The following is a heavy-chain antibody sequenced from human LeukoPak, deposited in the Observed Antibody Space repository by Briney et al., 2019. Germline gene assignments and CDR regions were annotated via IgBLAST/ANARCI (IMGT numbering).Heavy chain of an antibody. V-gene: IGHV1-69*13. CDR3: ARHPMQQLEPDYFDY. Sequence: GASVKVSCKASGYTFSDFGITWVRQAPGQGLEWMGGIIPIFGTANYAQKFQGRVTITADESTSTAYMELSSLRSEDTAVYYCARHPMQQLEPDYFDYWGQGTLVTVSS. CDR2: IIPIFGTA. D-gene: IGHD6-13*01. J-gene: IGHJ4*02. CDR1: GYTFSDFG.